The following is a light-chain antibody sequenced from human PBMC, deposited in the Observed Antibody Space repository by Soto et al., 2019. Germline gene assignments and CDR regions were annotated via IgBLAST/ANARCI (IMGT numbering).Light chain of an antibody. V-gene: IGKV3-15*01. Sequence: EILLTQYPGPLFPSPGERATLSLRASQSVSNNYLAWYQQKPGQAPRLLIYGASTRATGIPARFSGSGSGTDFTLTISSLQSEDFAVYYCQQYNNWPPWTFGQGTKVDIK. J-gene: IGKJ1*01. CDR1: QSVSNN. CDR3: QQYNNWPPWT. CDR2: GAS.